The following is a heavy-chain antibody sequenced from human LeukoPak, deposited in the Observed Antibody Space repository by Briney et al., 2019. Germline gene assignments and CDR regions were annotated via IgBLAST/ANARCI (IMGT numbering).Heavy chain of an antibody. J-gene: IGHJ4*02. CDR3: ASGGSGSYFY. D-gene: IGHD3-10*01. CDR1: GYSISSGYF. Sequence: SETLSLTCTVSGYSISSGYFWGWIRQPPGKGLEWIGTIYNSGSTYYNPSLKSRVTISVDTSKNQFSLKPSSVTAADTAVYYCASGGSGSYFYWGQGTLVTVSS. CDR2: IYNSGST. V-gene: IGHV4-38-2*02.